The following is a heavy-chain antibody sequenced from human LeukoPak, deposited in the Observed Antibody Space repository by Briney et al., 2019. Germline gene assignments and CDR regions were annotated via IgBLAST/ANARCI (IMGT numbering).Heavy chain of an antibody. V-gene: IGHV5-10-1*01. J-gene: IGHJ4*02. Sequence: GESLKISCKGSGYSFPNYWITWVRQMPGKGLEWMGRIDPSDSYTDYSPSFQGHVTISADKSISTAYLQWSSLKASDTAMYYCARLVYDASGYYPTHWGQGTLVTVSS. CDR2: IDPSDSYT. CDR1: GYSFPNYW. CDR3: ARLVYDASGYYPTH. D-gene: IGHD3-22*01.